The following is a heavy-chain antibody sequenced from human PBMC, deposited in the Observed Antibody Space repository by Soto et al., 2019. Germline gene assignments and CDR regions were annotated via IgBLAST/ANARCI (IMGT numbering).Heavy chain of an antibody. CDR2: IIPALGTA. J-gene: IGHJ2*01. Sequence: QDQLVQSGAEVKKPGSSVKVSCKASGGTFSSHTFSWVRQAPGQGLEWMGRIIPALGTATYAQKFQGRVTIPADESAPTFYWELTSFRSGDPPLYSCPGPALVDSGYFDPWGGAPWSLSPQ. D-gene: IGHD3-16*01. CDR1: GGTFSSHT. CDR3: PGPALVDSGYFDP. V-gene: IGHV1-69*08.